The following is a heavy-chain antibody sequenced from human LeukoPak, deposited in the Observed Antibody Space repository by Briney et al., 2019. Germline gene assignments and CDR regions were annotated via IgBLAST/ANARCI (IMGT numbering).Heavy chain of an antibody. D-gene: IGHD6-13*01. J-gene: IGHJ4*02. CDR2: ISYDGSNK. Sequence: GGSLRLSCAASGFTFSSYAMHWVRQAPGKGLEWVAVISYDGSNKYYADSVKGRFTISRDNSKNTLYLQMNSLRAEDTAVYYCARDIAAVGRGYFDYWGQGTLVTVSS. V-gene: IGHV3-30*04. CDR1: GFTFSSYA. CDR3: ARDIAAVGRGYFDY.